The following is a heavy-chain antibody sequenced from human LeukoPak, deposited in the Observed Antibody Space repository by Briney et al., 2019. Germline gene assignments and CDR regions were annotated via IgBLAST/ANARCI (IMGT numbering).Heavy chain of an antibody. D-gene: IGHD3-22*01. V-gene: IGHV7-4-1*02. CDR2: INTNTGNP. J-gene: IGHJ4*02. Sequence: GASVKVSCKASGYTFTSYAMNWVRQAPGQGLEWTGWINTNTGNPTYAQGFTGRFVFSLDTSVSTAYLQINSLKAEDTAVYYCARGSRYYYDSSGYYYFFDYWGQGTLVTVSS. CDR3: ARGSRYYYDSSGYYYFFDY. CDR1: GYTFTSYA.